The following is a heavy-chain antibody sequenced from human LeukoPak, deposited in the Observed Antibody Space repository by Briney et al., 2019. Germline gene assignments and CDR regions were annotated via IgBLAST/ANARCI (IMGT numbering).Heavy chain of an antibody. CDR2: LYWSDDK. Sequence: SGPTLVNPTQTLTLTCTFSGFSLSTSGVGVGWIRRPPGKALEWLALLYWSDDKRYSPSLKSRLTITKDTSKNQVVLTMTNMDPVDTATYYCAHVSYSGSYYGFDYWGQGALVTVSS. V-gene: IGHV2-5*01. J-gene: IGHJ4*02. D-gene: IGHD1-26*01. CDR3: AHVSYSGSYYGFDY. CDR1: GFSLSTSGVG.